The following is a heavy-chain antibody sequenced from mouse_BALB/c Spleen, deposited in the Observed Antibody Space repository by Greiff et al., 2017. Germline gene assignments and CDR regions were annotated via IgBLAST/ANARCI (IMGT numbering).Heavy chain of an antibody. CDR1: GFNIKDYY. V-gene: IGHV14-1*02. CDR2: IDPENGNT. J-gene: IGHJ2*01. CDR3: ARSFTTVVASDY. Sequence: EVQLQQSGAELVRPGALVKLSCKASGFNIKDYYMHWVKQRPEQGLEWIGWIDPENGNTIYDPKFQGKASITADTHSNTAYLQLSSLTSEDTAVYYCARSFTTVVASDYWGQGTNITVYS. D-gene: IGHD1-1*01.